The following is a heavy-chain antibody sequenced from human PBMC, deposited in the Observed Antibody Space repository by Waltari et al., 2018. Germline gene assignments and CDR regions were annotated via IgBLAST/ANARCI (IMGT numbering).Heavy chain of an antibody. V-gene: IGHV1-69*05. D-gene: IGHD1-26*01. Sequence: QVQLVQSGAEVKKPGSSVKVSCKASGGTFSSYAISWVRQAPGQGLEWMGGIIPIFGTANYAQKFQGRVTITTDESTSTAYMELSSLRSEDTAVYYCARNGRLGSYFVPDAFDIWGQGTMVTVSS. J-gene: IGHJ3*02. CDR3: ARNGRLGSYFVPDAFDI. CDR2: IIPIFGTA. CDR1: GGTFSSYA.